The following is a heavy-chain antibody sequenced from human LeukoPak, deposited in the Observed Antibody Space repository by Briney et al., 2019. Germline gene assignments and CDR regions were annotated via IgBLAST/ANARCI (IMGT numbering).Heavy chain of an antibody. CDR3: ARVSSGWPLDY. V-gene: IGHV3-21*01. CDR1: GFTFSSYS. J-gene: IGHJ4*02. D-gene: IGHD6-19*01. Sequence: GGSLRLSCAASGFTFSSYSMNWVSQAPGKGLEWVSSISSSSSYIYYADSVKGRFTISRDNAKNSLYLQMNSLRAEDTAVYYCARVSSGWPLDYWGQGTLVTVSS. CDR2: ISSSSSYI.